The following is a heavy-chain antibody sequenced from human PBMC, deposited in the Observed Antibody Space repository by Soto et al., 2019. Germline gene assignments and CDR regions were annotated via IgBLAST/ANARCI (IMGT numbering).Heavy chain of an antibody. CDR2: IYYAGTT. V-gene: IGHV4-59*12. CDR3: ARDRYGGFDY. CDR1: HDSLSPNY. Sequence: SETLSLTCAVSHDSLSPNYWSWIRQPPGKGLEWIGYIYYAGTTTYNPSLQSRVSISLDTSKNQFSLRLSSVTAADTAVYYCARDRYGGFDYWGLGTLVTV. J-gene: IGHJ4*02. D-gene: IGHD3-9*01.